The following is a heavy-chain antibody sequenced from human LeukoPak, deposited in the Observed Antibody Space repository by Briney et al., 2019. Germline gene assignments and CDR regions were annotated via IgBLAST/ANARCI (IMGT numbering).Heavy chain of an antibody. D-gene: IGHD3-10*01. CDR1: GFTFSSYA. CDR2: ISYDGSNK. V-gene: IGHV3-30*04. CDR3: ARDSGYGSGSYPMPFCFGY. J-gene: IGHJ4*02. Sequence: GRSLRLSCAASGFTFSSYAMHWVRQAPGKGLEWVAVISYDGSNKYYADSVKGRFTISRDNSKNTLYLQMNSLRAEDTAVYYCARDSGYGSGSYPMPFCFGYWGQGTLVTVSS.